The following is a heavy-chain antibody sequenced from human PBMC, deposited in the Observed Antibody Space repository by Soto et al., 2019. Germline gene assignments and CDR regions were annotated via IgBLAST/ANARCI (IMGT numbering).Heavy chain of an antibody. D-gene: IGHD6-6*01. CDR2: VYHSGTT. Sequence: PXETLSLTCAVAGYSIGGGYYWGWIRQPPGKGLEWIGSVYHSGTTYYNPSLKSRVAISVDTSKNQFSLKLSSVTAADTAVYYCARDGVIAARYYGMDVWGQGTTVTVSS. CDR3: ARDGVIAARYYGMDV. J-gene: IGHJ6*02. V-gene: IGHV4-38-2*02. CDR1: GYSIGGGYY.